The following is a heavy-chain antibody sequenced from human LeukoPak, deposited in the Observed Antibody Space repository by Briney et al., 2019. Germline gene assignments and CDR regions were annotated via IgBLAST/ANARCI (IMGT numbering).Heavy chain of an antibody. Sequence: PGGSLRLSCAASGFTFSSYWMSWVRQAPGKGLEWVSYISSSGSTIYYADSVKGRFTISRDNAKNSLYLQMNSLRAEDTAVYYCARERRSSSSYYYYYYYMDVWGKGTTVTVSS. D-gene: IGHD6-13*01. CDR2: ISSSGSTI. CDR1: GFTFSSYW. V-gene: IGHV3-48*04. CDR3: ARERRSSSSYYYYYYYMDV. J-gene: IGHJ6*03.